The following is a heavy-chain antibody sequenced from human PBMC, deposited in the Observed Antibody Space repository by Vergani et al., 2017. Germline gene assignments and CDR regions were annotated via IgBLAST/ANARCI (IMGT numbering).Heavy chain of an antibody. J-gene: IGHJ2*01. D-gene: IGHD4-11*01. CDR1: GGSISSSSYY. CDR2: IYYSGST. Sequence: QLQLQESGPGLVKPSETLSLTCTVSGGSISSSSYYWGWIRQPPGKGLEWIGSIYYSGSTYYNPSLKSRVTISVDTAKNQSSLKLSSVTAADTAVYYCARVNKEAAQYSNPRYFDLWGRGTLVTVSS. CDR3: ARVNKEAAQYSNPRYFDL. V-gene: IGHV4-39*07.